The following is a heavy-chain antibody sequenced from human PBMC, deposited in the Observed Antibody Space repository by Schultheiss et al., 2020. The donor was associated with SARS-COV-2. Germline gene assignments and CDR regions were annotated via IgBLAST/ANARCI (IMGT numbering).Heavy chain of an antibody. Sequence: SVKVSCKASGGTLSSYAITWVRQAPGQGLEWMGAIIPVFDMVEYSQKFQGRVTMTEDTSTDTAYMELSRLRSDDTAVYYCARDWGVVAVAGPFDYWGQGTLVTVSS. V-gene: IGHV1-69*10. D-gene: IGHD6-19*01. CDR3: ARDWGVVAVAGPFDY. CDR1: GGTLSSYA. J-gene: IGHJ4*02. CDR2: IIPVFDMV.